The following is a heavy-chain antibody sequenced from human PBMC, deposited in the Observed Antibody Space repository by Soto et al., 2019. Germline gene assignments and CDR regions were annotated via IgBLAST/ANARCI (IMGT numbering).Heavy chain of an antibody. CDR1: GGSFSGYY. CDR3: ARGSSIAARWVGYYYYGMDV. V-gene: IGHV4-34*01. CDR2: INRSGST. D-gene: IGHD6-6*01. J-gene: IGHJ6*02. Sequence: SSETLSLTCAVYGGSFSGYYWSWIRQPPGKGLEWIGEINRSGSTNYNPSLKSRVTISVDTSKNQFSLKLSSVTAADTAVYYCARGSSIAARWVGYYYYGMDVWGQGTTVTVSS.